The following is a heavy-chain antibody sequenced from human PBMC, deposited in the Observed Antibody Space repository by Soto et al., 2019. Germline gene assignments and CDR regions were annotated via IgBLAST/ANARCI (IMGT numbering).Heavy chain of an antibody. J-gene: IGHJ6*02. Sequence: DSVRVSCKDSGYSFTSYGISWVRQAPGQGLEWMGWISAYNGNTNYAQKLQGRVTMTTDTSTSTAYMELRSLRSDDTAVYYCARGYCSSTSFYMHDYYYYYSMDVWGQALSLTVS. V-gene: IGHV1-18*01. CDR3: ARGYCSSTSFYMHDYYYYYSMDV. CDR1: GYSFTSYG. D-gene: IGHD2-2*01. CDR2: ISAYNGNT.